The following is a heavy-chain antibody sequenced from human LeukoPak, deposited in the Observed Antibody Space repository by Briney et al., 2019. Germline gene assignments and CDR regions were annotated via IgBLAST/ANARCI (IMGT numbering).Heavy chain of an antibody. V-gene: IGHV4-4*07. CDR2: IYTSGGT. Sequence: PSETLSLTCTVSGGSISSYYWSWIRQPAGKGLEWIGRIYTSGGTNYNPSLKSRVAMSVDTSKNQFSLKLSSVTAADTAVYYCARGPRYYYYYMDVWGKGTTVTVSS. J-gene: IGHJ6*03. CDR1: GGSISSYY. CDR3: ARGPRYYYYYMDV.